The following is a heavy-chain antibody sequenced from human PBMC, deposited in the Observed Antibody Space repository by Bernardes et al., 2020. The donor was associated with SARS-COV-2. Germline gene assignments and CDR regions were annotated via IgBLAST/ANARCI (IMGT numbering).Heavy chain of an antibody. J-gene: IGHJ5*02. D-gene: IGHD6-6*01. Sequence: GSLRLSCAASGFTFSSYGMHWVRQAPGKGLEWVAVISYDGSNKYYADSVKGRFTISRDNSKNTLYLQMNSLRAEDTAVYYCAKDRVAARYNWFDPWGQGTLVTVSS. CDR3: AKDRVAARYNWFDP. CDR1: GFTFSSYG. V-gene: IGHV3-30*18. CDR2: ISYDGSNK.